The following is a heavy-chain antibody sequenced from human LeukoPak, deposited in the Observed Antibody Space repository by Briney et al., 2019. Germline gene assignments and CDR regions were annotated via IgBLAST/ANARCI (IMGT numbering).Heavy chain of an antibody. CDR3: ARAVRTYYYDSSGYYTN. CDR2: INPNSGGT. J-gene: IGHJ4*02. D-gene: IGHD3-22*01. Sequence: ASVKVSCKASGYTFTGYYMRWVRQAPGQGLEWMGWINPNSGGTNYAQKFQGRVTMTRDTSISTAYMELSRLRSDDTAVYYCARAVRTYYYDSSGYYTNWGQGTLVTVSS. CDR1: GYTFTGYY. V-gene: IGHV1-2*02.